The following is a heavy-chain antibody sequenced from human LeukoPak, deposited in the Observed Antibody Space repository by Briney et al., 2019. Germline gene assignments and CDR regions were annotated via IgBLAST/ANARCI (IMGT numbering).Heavy chain of an antibody. V-gene: IGHV4-61*05. CDR1: GGSISSSSYY. J-gene: IGHJ3*02. Sequence: SETLSLTCTVSGGSISSSSYYWGWLRHPPGKGLGWYRYIYDSRSNNYNPSLKRRFTISVDTSKNQFSLKLSSVTAADTAVYYCASLTTAEAFDIWGQGTMVTVSS. D-gene: IGHD3-22*01. CDR2: IYDSRSN. CDR3: ASLTTAEAFDI.